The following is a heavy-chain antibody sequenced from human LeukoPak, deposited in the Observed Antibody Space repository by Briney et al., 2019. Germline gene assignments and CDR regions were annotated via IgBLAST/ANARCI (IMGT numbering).Heavy chain of an antibody. CDR3: ARRRQYDSSLFWNFDL. CDR1: GGSFSGYY. J-gene: IGHJ2*01. D-gene: IGHD6-6*01. Sequence: PSETLSLTCALYGGSFSGYYWSWIRQSPGKGLEWIGEINHSGSTNYNPSLKSRVTISVDTSKNQFSLKLSSVTAADTAVYYCARRRQYDSSLFWNFDLWGRGTLVTVSS. CDR2: INHSGST. V-gene: IGHV4-34*01.